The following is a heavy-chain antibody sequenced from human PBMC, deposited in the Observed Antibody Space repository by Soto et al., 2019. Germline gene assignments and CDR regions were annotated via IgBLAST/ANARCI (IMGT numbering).Heavy chain of an antibody. V-gene: IGHV3-30*18. D-gene: IGHD6-6*01. CDR3: AKVLDPKPRIAAPRYYYYYGMDV. CDR1: GFTFSSYG. CDR2: ISYDGSNK. J-gene: IGHJ6*02. Sequence: RLSCAASGFTFSSYGMHWVRQAPGKGLEWVAVISYDGSNKYYADSVKGRFTISRDNSKNTLYLQMNSLRAEDTAVYYCAKVLDPKPRIAAPRYYYYYGMDVWGQGTTVTVSS.